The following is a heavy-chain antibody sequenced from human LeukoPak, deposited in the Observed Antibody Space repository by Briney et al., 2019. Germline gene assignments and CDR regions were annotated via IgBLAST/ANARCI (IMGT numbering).Heavy chain of an antibody. CDR2: IYYTGST. Sequence: SETLSLTCTVSGGSITSYYWSWIRQPPGKGLEWIGYIYYTGSTNYNPSLKSRVTISVDTSKNQFPLKLSPVSAADTAVYYCARVVVAVGSNWSDSWGQGTLVTVSS. V-gene: IGHV4-59*01. CDR1: GGSITSYY. CDR3: ARVVVAVGSNWSDS. J-gene: IGHJ5*01. D-gene: IGHD2-15*01.